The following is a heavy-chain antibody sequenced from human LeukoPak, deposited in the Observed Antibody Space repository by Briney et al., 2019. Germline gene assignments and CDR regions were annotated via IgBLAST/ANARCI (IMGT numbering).Heavy chain of an antibody. Sequence: PLGSLRLSPAPSGFTLTTAWMTSVRQAPRQRGGWGANIKEGGSEKNYVDSVKGRFTISGDNAKNSLYLQMDSLKVEDTAVYYCARGMLGGSYWGQGTLVTVSS. D-gene: IGHD2-8*01. V-gene: IGHV3-7*04. J-gene: IGHJ4*02. CDR1: GFTLTTAW. CDR2: IKEGGSEK. CDR3: ARGMLGGSY.